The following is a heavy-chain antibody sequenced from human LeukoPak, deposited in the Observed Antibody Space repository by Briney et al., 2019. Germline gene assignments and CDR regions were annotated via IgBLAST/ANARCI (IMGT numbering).Heavy chain of an antibody. V-gene: IGHV1-69*05. CDR3: ARDPGPYGSGSYAPLDY. CDR2: IIPIFGTA. D-gene: IGHD3-10*01. CDR1: GGTFSSYA. J-gene: IGHJ4*02. Sequence: GASVKVSCKASGGTFSSYAISWVRQAPGQGLEWMGRIIPIFGTANYAQKFQGRVTITTDESTSTAYMELSSLRSEDTAVYYCARDPGPYGSGSYAPLDYWGQGTLVTVSS.